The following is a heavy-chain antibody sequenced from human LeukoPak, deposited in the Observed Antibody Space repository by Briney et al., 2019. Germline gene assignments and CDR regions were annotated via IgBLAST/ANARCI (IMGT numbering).Heavy chain of an antibody. J-gene: IGHJ4*02. CDR2: IKEDGSDK. D-gene: IGHD1-14*01. Sequence: GGSLRLSCAASGFTFGSYWMSWVRQAPGKRLEWVATIKEDGSDKYYVDSVKGRFTISRDNVKNSVYLQMNSLRAEDTAVYYCAREENLGTWGQGTLVTVSS. CDR3: AREENLGT. V-gene: IGHV3-7*05. CDR1: GFTFGSYW.